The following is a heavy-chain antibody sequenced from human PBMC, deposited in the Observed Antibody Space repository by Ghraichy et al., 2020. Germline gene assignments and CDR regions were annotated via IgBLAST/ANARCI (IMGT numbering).Heavy chain of an antibody. D-gene: IGHD4-17*01. CDR1: GGSISGYNNY. J-gene: IGHJ4*02. Sequence: SETLSLTCTVSGGSISGYNNYLGWVRQPPGKCLEWIGAIYYRGNTYYTPSLQSRVTMSVDTSRNQFFLNLTSVTAADTAVYFCARRPRMSPVTTKDWGQGTLVTVSS. V-gene: IGHV4-39*01. CDR2: IYYRGNT. CDR3: ARRPRMSPVTTKD.